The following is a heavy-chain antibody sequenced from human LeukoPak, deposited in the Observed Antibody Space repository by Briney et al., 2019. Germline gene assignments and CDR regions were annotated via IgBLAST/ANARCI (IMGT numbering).Heavy chain of an antibody. Sequence: SETLSLTRAVNGGSLRGYYWSWIRPPPGRELEGIGEIYHSGSTNYNPSLKSRVTISVDTSKNQFSLKLSSVTAADTAVYYCARGVRYYGSGSPFNWFDPWGQGTLVTVSS. D-gene: IGHD3-10*01. CDR3: ARGVRYYGSGSPFNWFDP. CDR2: IYHSGST. J-gene: IGHJ5*02. CDR1: GGSLRGYY. V-gene: IGHV4-34*01.